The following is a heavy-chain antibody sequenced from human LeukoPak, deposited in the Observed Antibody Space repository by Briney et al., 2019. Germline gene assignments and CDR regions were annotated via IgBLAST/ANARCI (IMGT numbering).Heavy chain of an antibody. CDR3: AREVTIFGVVRHHYYYYGMDV. V-gene: IGHV3-48*03. CDR2: ISSSGSTI. D-gene: IGHD3-3*01. CDR1: GFTFSSYE. J-gene: IGHJ6*02. Sequence: GGSLRLSCAASGFTFSSYEMNWVRQAPGEGLEWVSYISSSGSTIYYADSVKGRFTISRDNAKNSLYLQMNSLRAEDTAVYYCAREVTIFGVVRHHYYYYGMDVWGQGTTVTVSS.